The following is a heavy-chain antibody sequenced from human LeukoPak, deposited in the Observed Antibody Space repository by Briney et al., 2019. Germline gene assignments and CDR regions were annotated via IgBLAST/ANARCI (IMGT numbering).Heavy chain of an antibody. V-gene: IGHV3-21*01. CDR2: ISSSSSYI. D-gene: IGHD2-8*01. CDR3: ARDGGFDCTNGVCDEVDY. Sequence: GGSLRLSCAASGDTFSSYSMNWVRQAPGRGLEWVSSISSSSSYIYYIDSVKGRFTISRDNAKNSLYLQMNSLRAEDTAVYYCARDGGFDCTNGVCDEVDYWGQGTLVTVSS. J-gene: IGHJ4*02. CDR1: GDTFSSYS.